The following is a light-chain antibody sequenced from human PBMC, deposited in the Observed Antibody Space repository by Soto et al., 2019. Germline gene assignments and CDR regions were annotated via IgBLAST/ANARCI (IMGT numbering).Light chain of an antibody. J-gene: IGLJ1*01. V-gene: IGLV3-21*02. CDR1: NIGTKS. CDR2: DDT. Sequence: SYELTQPPSVSVAPGQTARISCGGNNIGTKSVHWYQQKPGQAPVVVVYDDTDRPSWIPERFSGSNSGNTATLTISRVEAGDEADYYCHVWDRSSGHVFGTGTKVTVL. CDR3: HVWDRSSGHV.